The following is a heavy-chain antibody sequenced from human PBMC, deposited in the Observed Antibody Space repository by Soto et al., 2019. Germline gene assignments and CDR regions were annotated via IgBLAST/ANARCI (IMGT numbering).Heavy chain of an antibody. Sequence: PSETLSLTCTVSGASISSNTYYWAWIRRPPGKGLECIGSIYYSGSSNYNPSLKSRVTISVDTSKNQFSLKLSSVTAADTAVYYCARRYGYSFDYWGQGTLVTVSS. CDR2: IYYSGSS. J-gene: IGHJ4*02. V-gene: IGHV4-39*07. D-gene: IGHD1-1*01. CDR1: GASISSNTYY. CDR3: ARRYGYSFDY.